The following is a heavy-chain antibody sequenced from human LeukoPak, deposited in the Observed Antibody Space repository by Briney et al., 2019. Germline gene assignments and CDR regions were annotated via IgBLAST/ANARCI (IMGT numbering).Heavy chain of an antibody. D-gene: IGHD1-26*01. CDR1: GFTFTTYN. V-gene: IGHV3-21*01. CDR2: ITCSSSYT. CDR3: ARDPYSGTYSDYYYYYMDV. J-gene: IGHJ6*03. Sequence: GGSLRLFCAASGFTFTTYNMNWLRQAPGTGLVWVSSITCSSSYTFYADSVKGQFTIARDNAKNSLYLQMNSLRAEDTAVYYCARDPYSGTYSDYYYYYMDVWGKGTTVTVSS.